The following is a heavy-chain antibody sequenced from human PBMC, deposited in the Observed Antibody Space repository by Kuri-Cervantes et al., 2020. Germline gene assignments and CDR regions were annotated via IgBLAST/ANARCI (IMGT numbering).Heavy chain of an antibody. Sequence: GSLRLSCAVYGGSFSGYYWSWIRQPPGKGLEWIGYNYYSGSPNYNPSLKSRVTISVDTSKNQFSLKLSSVTAADTAVYYCARGGDYYDSSGPTDTNWFDPWGQGTLVTVSS. V-gene: IGHV4-59*13. CDR3: ARGGDYYDSSGPTDTNWFDP. CDR2: NYYSGSP. CDR1: GGSFSGYY. D-gene: IGHD3-22*01. J-gene: IGHJ5*02.